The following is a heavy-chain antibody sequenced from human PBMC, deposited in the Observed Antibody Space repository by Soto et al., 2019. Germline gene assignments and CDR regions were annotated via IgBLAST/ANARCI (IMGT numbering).Heavy chain of an antibody. D-gene: IGHD3-10*01. CDR2: IYYSGST. CDR1: GGSVSSGSYY. CDR3: AREGVSYYYGSGSYRYLDY. V-gene: IGHV4-61*01. Sequence: SETLSLTCTVSGGSVSSGSYYWSWIRQPPGKGLEWIGYIYYSGSTNYNPSLKSRVTLSVDTSKNQFSLKLSSVTAADTAVYYCAREGVSYYYGSGSYRYLDYRGQGTVGTVST. J-gene: IGHJ4*02.